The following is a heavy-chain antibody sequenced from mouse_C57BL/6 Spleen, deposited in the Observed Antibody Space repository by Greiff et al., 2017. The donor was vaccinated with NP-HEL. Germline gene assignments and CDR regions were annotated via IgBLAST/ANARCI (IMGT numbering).Heavy chain of an antibody. J-gene: IGHJ4*01. CDR1: GYTFTSYW. CDR2: IYPGNSDT. V-gene: IGHV1-5*01. D-gene: IGHD1-1*02. CDR3: TRGGNGPYAMDY. Sequence: VQLQQSGTVLARPGASVKMSCKTSGYTFTSYWMHWVKQRPGQGLEWIGAIYPGNSDTSYNQKFKGKAKLTAVTSASTAYMELSSLTNEDSAVYYGTRGGNGPYAMDYWGQGTSVTVSS.